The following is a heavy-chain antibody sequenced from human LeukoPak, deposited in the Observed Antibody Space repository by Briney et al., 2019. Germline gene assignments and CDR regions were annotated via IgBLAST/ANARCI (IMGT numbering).Heavy chain of an antibody. CDR2: IIPILGIA. V-gene: IGHV1-69*04. Sequence: SVKVSCKASGYTFTSYGISWVRQAPGQGLEWMGRIIPILGIANYAQKFQGRVTITADKSTSTAYMELSSLRSEDTAVYYCARDSAAGRVYFDYWGQGTLVTVSS. CDR1: GYTFTSYG. D-gene: IGHD6-13*01. CDR3: ARDSAAGRVYFDY. J-gene: IGHJ4*02.